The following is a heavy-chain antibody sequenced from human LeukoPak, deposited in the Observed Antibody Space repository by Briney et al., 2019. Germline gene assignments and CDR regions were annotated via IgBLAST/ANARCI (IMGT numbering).Heavy chain of an antibody. CDR3: ARGLMGGYPRFDY. V-gene: IGHV3-20*04. D-gene: IGHD3-22*01. J-gene: IGHJ4*02. CDR1: GFTFDDYD. Sequence: GGSLRLSCAASGFTFDDYDMSWVRQAPGKGLEWVSNINWNGNSANYADSVKGRFTISRDNAENSLHLQMNSLTAEDTALYYCARGLMGGYPRFDYWGQGTLVTVSS. CDR2: INWNGNSA.